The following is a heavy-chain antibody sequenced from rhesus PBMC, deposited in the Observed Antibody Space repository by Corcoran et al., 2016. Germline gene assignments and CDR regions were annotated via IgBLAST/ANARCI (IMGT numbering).Heavy chain of an antibody. CDR2: IDSSGSP. CDR3: ARDGAAAGRPHEYFEF. J-gene: IGHJ1*01. CDR1: GGSISGYW. D-gene: IGHD6-25*01. V-gene: IGHV4-165*01. Sequence: QLQLQESGPGLVKPSETLSLTCAVSGGSISGYWWSWIRQPPGKGLEWIGRIDSSGSPNYNPSRKVRRTISRDTSKNQFSLELGAVTAAATAVYYCARDGAAAGRPHEYFEFWGQGALVTVSS.